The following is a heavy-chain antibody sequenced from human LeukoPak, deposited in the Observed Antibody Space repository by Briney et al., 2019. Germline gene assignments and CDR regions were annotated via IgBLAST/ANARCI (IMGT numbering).Heavy chain of an antibody. J-gene: IGHJ4*02. CDR1: RGSGCRVRYY. V-gene: IGHV4-39*01. CDR3: ARHPPRDGSVSDY. CDR2: MYYSGTT. Sequence: PSESLSLTCTVRRGSGCRVRYYVGWIRQPPGKGLEWIASMYYSGTTFYSPSLKSRVTISVDTSKNQLSLKLGSVTAADTAVYYSARHPPRDGSVSDYWAQGPLVTVSS.